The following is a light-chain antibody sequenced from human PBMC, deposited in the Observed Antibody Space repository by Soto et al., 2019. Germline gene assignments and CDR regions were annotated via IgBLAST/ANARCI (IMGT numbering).Light chain of an antibody. Sequence: EIVLTQSPGTLSLSPGERATLSCRASQRVSSSYLAWYQQKPGQAPRLLIYAASSRATGIPDRFSGGGSGTEFTVTISSLQSEDFAIYYCQQYDIWPPYTFGQGTKVDIK. CDR3: QQYDIWPPYT. V-gene: IGKV3-20*01. J-gene: IGKJ2*01. CDR2: AAS. CDR1: QRVSSSY.